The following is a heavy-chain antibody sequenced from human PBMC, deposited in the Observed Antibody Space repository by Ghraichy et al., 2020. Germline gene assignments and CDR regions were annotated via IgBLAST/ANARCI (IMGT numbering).Heavy chain of an antibody. J-gene: IGHJ4*02. CDR1: GFTFDDYA. V-gene: IGHV3-9*03. CDR3: AKGRGAGGEYFDY. Sequence: GGSLRLSCAASGFTFDDYAMHWVRQAPGKGLEWVSGISWNSGSIGYADSVKGRFTISRDNAKNSLYLQMNSLRAEDMALYYCAKGRGAGGEYFDYWGQGTLATVCS. D-gene: IGHD3-10*01. CDR2: ISWNSGSI.